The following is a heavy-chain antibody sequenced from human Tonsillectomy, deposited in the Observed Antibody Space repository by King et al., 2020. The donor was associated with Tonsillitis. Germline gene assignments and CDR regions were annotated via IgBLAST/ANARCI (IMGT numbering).Heavy chain of an antibody. Sequence: QVQLQESGPGLVKPSETLSLTRTVSGGSISSSSYYWGWIRQPPGKGLEWIGSIYYSGSTYYNPSLKSRVTISVDTSKNQFSLKLSSVTAADTAVYYCARMVSSGYPEYFQHWGQGTLVTVSS. V-gene: IGHV4-39*01. J-gene: IGHJ1*01. D-gene: IGHD3-22*01. CDR1: GGSISSSSYY. CDR2: IYYSGST. CDR3: ARMVSSGYPEYFQH.